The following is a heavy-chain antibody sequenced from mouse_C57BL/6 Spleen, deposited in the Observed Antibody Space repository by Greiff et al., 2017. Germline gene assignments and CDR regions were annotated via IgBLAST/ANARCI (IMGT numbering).Heavy chain of an antibody. CDR3: ARQGAGTGAYFDD. Sequence: VKLVESGPGLVAPSQSLSITCTVSGFSLTSYGVHWVRQPPGKGLEWLVVIWSDGSTTYNSALKSRLSISKDNSKSQVFLKMNSLQTDDAAIYCCARQGAGTGAYFDDWGKGTTVTVSS. CDR2: IWSDGST. V-gene: IGHV2-6-1*01. CDR1: GFSLTSYG. D-gene: IGHD4-1*01. J-gene: IGHJ1*03.